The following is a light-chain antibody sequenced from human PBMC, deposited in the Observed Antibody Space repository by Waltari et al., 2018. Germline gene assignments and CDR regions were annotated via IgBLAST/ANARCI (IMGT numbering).Light chain of an antibody. J-gene: IGKJ1*01. V-gene: IGKV3D-15*01. CDR3: HQYNRWPRT. CDR1: QSVSNN. Sequence: EIVMTQSTATLSVSPGERATISCRASQSVSNNLAWYQQKPGQTPRLLIYGASIRATGIPARFSGSGSGTEFTLTISSLQSEDFAVYYCHQYNRWPRTFGQGTKVEIK. CDR2: GAS.